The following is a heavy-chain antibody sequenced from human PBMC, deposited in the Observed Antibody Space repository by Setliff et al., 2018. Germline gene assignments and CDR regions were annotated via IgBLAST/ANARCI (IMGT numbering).Heavy chain of an antibody. CDR1: GFTFSSYW. D-gene: IGHD2-21*01. J-gene: IGHJ3*02. CDR2: INQDGSEK. CDR3: ARAVINDAFDI. Sequence: GSLRLSCAASGFTFSSYWMSWVRQAPGKGLEWVANINQDGSEKYYVDSVKGRFTISRDNAKNSLYLQMNSLRGEDTAVYYCARAVINDAFDIWGQGTMVTVSS. V-gene: IGHV3-7*01.